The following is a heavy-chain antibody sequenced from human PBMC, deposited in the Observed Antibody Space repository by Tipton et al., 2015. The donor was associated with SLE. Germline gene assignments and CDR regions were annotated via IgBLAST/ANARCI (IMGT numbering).Heavy chain of an antibody. D-gene: IGHD1-26*01. J-gene: IGHJ4*02. Sequence: TLSLTCTVSGGSISSSSYYWGWIRQPPGKGLEWIGSIYYSGSTYYNPSLKSRVTISVDTSKNQFSLKLSSVTAADTAVYYCAREGGGGSYPFDYWGQGTLVTASS. CDR3: AREGGGGSYPFDY. CDR1: GGSISSSSYY. CDR2: IYYSGST. V-gene: IGHV4-39*07.